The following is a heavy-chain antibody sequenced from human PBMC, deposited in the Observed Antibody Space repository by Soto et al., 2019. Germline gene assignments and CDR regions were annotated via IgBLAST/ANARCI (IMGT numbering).Heavy chain of an antibody. CDR1: GFTFSSYS. Sequence: GGSLRLSCAASGFTFSSYSMNWVRQAPGKGLEWVSSISSSSYIYYADSVKGRFTISRDNAKNSLYLQMNSLRAEGTAVYYCARSIAVADLLDYWGQGTLVTVSS. J-gene: IGHJ4*02. V-gene: IGHV3-21*01. CDR3: ARSIAVADLLDY. D-gene: IGHD6-19*01. CDR2: ISSSSYI.